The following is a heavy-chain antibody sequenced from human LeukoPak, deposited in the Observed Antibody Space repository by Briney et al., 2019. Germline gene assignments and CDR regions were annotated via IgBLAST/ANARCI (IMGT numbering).Heavy chain of an antibody. D-gene: IGHD3-10*01. CDR3: AKDDPTMARGVINY. V-gene: IGHV3-21*01. Sequence: GGSLRLSCAASGFSFSTYSMNWVRQAPGKGLEWVSSISTNSNYIYYADSVKGRFTISRDNTKNSLYLQMNRLRAEDTAVYYCAKDDPTMARGVINYWGQGTLVTVSS. CDR1: GFSFSTYS. CDR2: ISTNSNYI. J-gene: IGHJ4*02.